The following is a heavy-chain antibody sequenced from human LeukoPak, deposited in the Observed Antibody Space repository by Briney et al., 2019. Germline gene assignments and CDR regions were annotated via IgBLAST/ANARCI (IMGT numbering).Heavy chain of an antibody. CDR3: ARELVSLGTGYFDL. D-gene: IGHD7-27*01. Sequence: SGGSLRLSCEASGFTFGTYGMTWVRLSPGKGLEWVSGITGSSTWTYYADSVRGRFTISRDNARNTLHLQMNNLTADDTAIYYCARELVSLGTGYFDLWGRGTLVTVSS. CDR1: GFTFGTYG. V-gene: IGHV3-23*01. CDR2: ITGSSTWT. J-gene: IGHJ2*01.